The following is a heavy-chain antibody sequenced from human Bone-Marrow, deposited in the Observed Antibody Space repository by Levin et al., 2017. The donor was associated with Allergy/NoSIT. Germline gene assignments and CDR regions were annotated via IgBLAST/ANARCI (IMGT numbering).Heavy chain of an antibody. CDR1: GFAFSAHA. CDR3: VKEGIYDSRGKSFEAFDI. Sequence: PGGSLRLSCVGSGFAFSAHAMTWVRQAPGRGLEWVAVMTGISDTTYYADSVKGRFTISRDNSKNTVFLQMNSLRVEDTAVYYCVKEGIYDSRGKSFEAFDIWGQGTAVTV. D-gene: IGHD4-23*01. V-gene: IGHV3-23*01. J-gene: IGHJ3*02. CDR2: MTGISDTT.